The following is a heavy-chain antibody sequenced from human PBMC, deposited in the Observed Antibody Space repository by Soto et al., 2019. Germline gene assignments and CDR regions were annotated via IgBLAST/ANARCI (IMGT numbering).Heavy chain of an antibody. Sequence: SSEPKCLTCTVADGSTISGSDCWVWISRPPGKGLEWIGSIYYSGSTYYNPSLRSRVTISVDTSKNQFSLKLSSVTAADTAVYYCARLTSSSSSYFDYWGQGTLVTVSS. V-gene: IGHV4-39*01. CDR3: ARLTSSSSSYFDY. CDR1: DGSTISGSDC. CDR2: IYYSGST. D-gene: IGHD6-6*01. J-gene: IGHJ4*02.